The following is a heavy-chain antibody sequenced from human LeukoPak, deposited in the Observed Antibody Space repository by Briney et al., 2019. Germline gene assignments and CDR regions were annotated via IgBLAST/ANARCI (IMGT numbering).Heavy chain of an antibody. Sequence: SQTLSLTCTVSGGSISSDGYYWSWIRQHPGKGLEWIGYIYYSGSTYYNPSLKSRVTIPVDTSKNQFSLKLSSVTAADTAVYYCARVSIVVVPAAIPSYHNWFDPWGQGTLVTVSS. CDR3: ARVSIVVVPAAIPSYHNWFDP. D-gene: IGHD2-2*01. V-gene: IGHV4-31*03. CDR1: GGSISSDGYY. J-gene: IGHJ5*02. CDR2: IYYSGST.